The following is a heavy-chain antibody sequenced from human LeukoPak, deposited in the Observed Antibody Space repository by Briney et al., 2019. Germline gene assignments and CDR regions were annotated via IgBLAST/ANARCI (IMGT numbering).Heavy chain of an antibody. D-gene: IGHD6-13*01. V-gene: IGHV4-59*08. Sequence: SETLSLTCTVSGDSISRSYWSWIRQPPGKGLEWIGYIYYIGSTNYNPSLKSRVTISIDTPKNQFSLKLSSVTAADTAVYYCARHAGSSWSFFDYWGQGTLVTVSS. CDR2: IYYIGST. CDR1: GDSISRSY. J-gene: IGHJ4*02. CDR3: ARHAGSSWSFFDY.